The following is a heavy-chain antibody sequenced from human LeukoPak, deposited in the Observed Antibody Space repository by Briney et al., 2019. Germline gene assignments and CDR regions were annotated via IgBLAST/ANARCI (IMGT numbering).Heavy chain of an antibody. J-gene: IGHJ1*01. CDR3: ARDYRLTQIQY. CDR1: GGSISSNIYY. V-gene: IGHV4-39*07. Sequence: SETLSLTCTVSGGSISSNIYYWAWLRQPPGRGREWIGSIYYTGSSYYNPSLKTRVTISVDTSKNQFSLRLSSVTAADTAVYYCARDYRLTQIQYWGQGTLVTVSS. CDR2: IYYTGSS. D-gene: IGHD1-26*01.